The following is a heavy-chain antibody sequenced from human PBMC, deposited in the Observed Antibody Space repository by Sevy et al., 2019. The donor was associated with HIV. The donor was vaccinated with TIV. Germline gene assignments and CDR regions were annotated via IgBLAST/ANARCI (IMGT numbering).Heavy chain of an antibody. J-gene: IGHJ3*02. D-gene: IGHD2-2*01. CDR2: ISGISNYI. CDR1: GFTFSSYS. Sequence: GGSLRLSCAASGFTFSSYSMNWVRQAPGKGLEWVSSISGISNYIYYADSVKGGFTISRDNAKSSLYLQMNSLRAEDTAVDYCARTGCSITSCLTADAFDIWGQGTLVTVSS. V-gene: IGHV3-21*06. CDR3: ARTGCSITSCLTADAFDI.